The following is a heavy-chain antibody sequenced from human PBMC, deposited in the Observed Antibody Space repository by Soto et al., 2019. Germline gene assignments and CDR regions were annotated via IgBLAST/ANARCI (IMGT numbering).Heavy chain of an antibody. CDR2: IIPILGIA. CDR1: GGTFSSYT. CDR3: ARTLAHLVAYYYYYYMDV. Sequence: QVQLVQSGAEVKKPGSSVKVSCKASGGTFSSYTISWVRQAPGQGLEWMGRIIPILGIANYAQKLQGRVTITADKYTSTAYMELSSLRSKDTAVYYCARTLAHLVAYYYYYYMDVWGKGTTVTVSS. V-gene: IGHV1-69*02. J-gene: IGHJ6*03.